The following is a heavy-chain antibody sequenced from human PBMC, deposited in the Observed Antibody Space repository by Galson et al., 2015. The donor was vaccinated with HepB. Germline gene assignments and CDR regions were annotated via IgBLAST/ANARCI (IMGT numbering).Heavy chain of an antibody. CDR2: ISGSGGST. CDR3: AKTDSSGWYLGWFDP. D-gene: IGHD6-19*01. V-gene: IGHV3-23*01. Sequence: SLRLSCAASGFTFSSYAMSWVRQAPGKGLEWVSAISGSGGSTYYADSVKGRFTISRDNSKNTLYLQMNSLRAEDTAVYYCAKTDSSGWYLGWFDPWGQGTLVTVSS. CDR1: GFTFSSYA. J-gene: IGHJ5*02.